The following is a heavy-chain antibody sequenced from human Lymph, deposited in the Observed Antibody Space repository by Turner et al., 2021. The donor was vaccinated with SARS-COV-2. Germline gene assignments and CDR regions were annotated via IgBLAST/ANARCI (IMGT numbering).Heavy chain of an antibody. J-gene: IGHJ4*02. CDR3: ARGFDY. Sequence: QVQLQESGPGLVKPSETLSPPCTVSGGSISSYYWSWIRQPPGKGLEWIGYNYYSGSTNYNPSLKSRVTISVDTSKNQFSLRLSSVTAADTAVYYCARGFDYWGQGTLVTVSS. CDR1: GGSISSYY. CDR2: NYYSGST. V-gene: IGHV4-59*08.